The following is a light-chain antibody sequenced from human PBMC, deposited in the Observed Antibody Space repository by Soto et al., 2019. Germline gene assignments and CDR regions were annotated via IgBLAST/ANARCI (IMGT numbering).Light chain of an antibody. Sequence: IQLTQSPSSLSASIGDRVTITCRASQGISSYLAWYQQKPGKAPKLLIYTASTLQTGVPSRFSVSGSGTDFTLTISSLQPEDFATYYCQQLNDFPISFGQGTRLDIK. CDR1: QGISSY. V-gene: IGKV1-9*01. J-gene: IGKJ5*01. CDR2: TAS. CDR3: QQLNDFPIS.